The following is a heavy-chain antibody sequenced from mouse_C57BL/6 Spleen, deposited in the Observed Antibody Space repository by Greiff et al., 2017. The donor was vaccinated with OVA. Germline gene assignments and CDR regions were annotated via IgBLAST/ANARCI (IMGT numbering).Heavy chain of an antibody. Sequence: EVQGVESGGGLVKPGGSLKLSCAASGFTFSSYAMSWVRQTPEQRLEWVATISDGGSYTYYPDNVKGRFTLSRDNAKNNLYLQMSNLKSEDTAVYYCARDGYDEGFAYWGQGTLVTVSA. CDR1: GFTFSSYA. CDR2: ISDGGSYT. D-gene: IGHD2-2*01. J-gene: IGHJ3*01. CDR3: ARDGYDEGFAY. V-gene: IGHV5-4*01.